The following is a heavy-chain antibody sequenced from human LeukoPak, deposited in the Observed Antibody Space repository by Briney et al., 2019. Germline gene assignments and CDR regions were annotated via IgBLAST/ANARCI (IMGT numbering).Heavy chain of an antibody. Sequence: GGSLRLSCAASGFTFSSYAMSWVRQAPGKGLEWVSAISGSGGSTYYADSVKGRFTISRDNSKNTLYLQMNGLRAEDTAVYYCAKVHSSGVYYFDYWGQGTLVTVSS. CDR1: GFTFSSYA. CDR3: AKVHSSGVYYFDY. D-gene: IGHD6-19*01. V-gene: IGHV3-23*01. J-gene: IGHJ4*02. CDR2: ISGSGGST.